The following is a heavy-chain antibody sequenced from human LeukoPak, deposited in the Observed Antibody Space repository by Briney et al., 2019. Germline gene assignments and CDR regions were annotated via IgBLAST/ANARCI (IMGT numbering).Heavy chain of an antibody. V-gene: IGHV4-34*03. J-gene: IGHJ4*02. CDR2: IYHSGNT. CDR3: VRVTPNIAIDY. Sequence: KPSETLSLTCAVYGGSFSGYYWSWIRQPPGKGLEWIGEIYHSGNTDYNPSLKSRVTISIDKSKNQFSLNLSSVTAADTAVYARVRVTPNIAIDYWGQGTLVTVSS. CDR1: GGSFSGYY. D-gene: IGHD2/OR15-2a*01.